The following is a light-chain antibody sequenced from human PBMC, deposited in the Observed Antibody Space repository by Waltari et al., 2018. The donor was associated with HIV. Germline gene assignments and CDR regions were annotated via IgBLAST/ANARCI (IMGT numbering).Light chain of an antibody. CDR1: ISPHNH. V-gene: IGLV3-1*01. Sequence: SFELPQPPLASVAPGEPPSITCSREISPHNHLSWYQQRPGQSPVLVIYQDNKRPSGIPERFSGSNSGNTATLTISGTLTMDEADYYCQAWDSSTGVVVGGGTKLTVL. CDR2: QDN. CDR3: QAWDSSTGVV. J-gene: IGLJ2*01.